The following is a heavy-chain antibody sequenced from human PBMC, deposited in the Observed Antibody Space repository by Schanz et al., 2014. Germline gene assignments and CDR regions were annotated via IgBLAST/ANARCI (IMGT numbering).Heavy chain of an antibody. D-gene: IGHD3-16*01. CDR1: GGTFTSYA. CDR3: ATIGVNDYWRFGLDL. J-gene: IGHJ6*02. CDR2: IIPIVDIT. Sequence: QVQLVQSGAEVRKPGSSVRVSCKASGGTFTSYAFSWVRQAPGQGLEWMGRIIPIVDITNYAQKFLGRVTITADKXXXXXYMELKSLXXXXXXXXXCATIGVNDYWRFGLDLWGQGTTVTVSS. V-gene: IGHV1-69*04.